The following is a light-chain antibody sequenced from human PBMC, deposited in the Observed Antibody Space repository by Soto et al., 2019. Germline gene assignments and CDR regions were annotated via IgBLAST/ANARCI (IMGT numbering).Light chain of an antibody. Sequence: DIQMTQSPTSLSASVGHRVTITCRASQNIRSYLNWYQQIPGKAPNLLIYATSILQTGVPSRFSGSGTGTDFTLTINGLQPEDFATYYCQQGYTTRWTFGQGTKVEIK. J-gene: IGKJ1*01. CDR2: ATS. V-gene: IGKV1-39*01. CDR3: QQGYTTRWT. CDR1: QNIRSY.